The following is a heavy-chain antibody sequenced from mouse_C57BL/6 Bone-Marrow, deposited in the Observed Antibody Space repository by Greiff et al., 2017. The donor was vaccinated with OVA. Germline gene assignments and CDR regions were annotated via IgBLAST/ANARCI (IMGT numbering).Heavy chain of an antibody. CDR2: IYPGSGNT. CDR1: GYTFTDYY. Sequence: QVHVKQSGAELVRPGASVKLSCKASGYTFTDYYINWVKQRPGQGLEWIARIYPGSGNTYYNEKFKGKATLTAEKSSSTAYMQLSSLTSEDSAVYFCARGGLITTVVATRNYAMDYCGQGTSVTVSS. CDR3: ARGGLITTVVATRNYAMDY. V-gene: IGHV1-76*01. D-gene: IGHD1-1*01. J-gene: IGHJ4*01.